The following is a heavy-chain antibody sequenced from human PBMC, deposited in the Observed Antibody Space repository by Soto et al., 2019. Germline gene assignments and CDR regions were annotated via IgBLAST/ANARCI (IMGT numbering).Heavy chain of an antibody. D-gene: IGHD2-21*02. CDR3: ARQRLLRLKPDFDI. V-gene: IGHV4-39*01. J-gene: IGHJ4*02. Sequence: SETLSLTCTVSGGSVSSGSYFWGWVRQSPGKGLEWIGSMCYSGSSYYNPSLKSRVAISVDTSRNQFSLKLRSVTAADTAVYFCARQRLLRLKPDFDIWGQGTLVTVSS. CDR2: MCYSGSS. CDR1: GGSVSSGSYF.